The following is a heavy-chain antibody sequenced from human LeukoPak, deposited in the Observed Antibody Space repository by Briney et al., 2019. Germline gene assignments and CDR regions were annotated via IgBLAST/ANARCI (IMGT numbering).Heavy chain of an antibody. CDR3: ARDPSGSSWSFDY. CDR1: GSTFTTYY. V-gene: IGHV1-46*01. D-gene: IGHD6-13*01. J-gene: IGHJ4*02. CDR2: IDPSAGTT. Sequence: ASVKVSCKASGSTFTTYYIHWVRQAPGQGLEWMGIIDPSAGTTSYAQKVQGRVTMTRDTSTRTFYMELSSLRSEDTAVYYCARDPSGSSWSFDYWGQGTLVIVSS.